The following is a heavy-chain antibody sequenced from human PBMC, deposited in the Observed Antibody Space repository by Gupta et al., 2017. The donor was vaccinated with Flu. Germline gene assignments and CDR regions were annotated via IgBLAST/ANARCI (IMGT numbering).Heavy chain of an antibody. V-gene: IGHV3-30*18. CDR3: AKVGSSGWSGAFDI. CDR2: ISYDGSNK. J-gene: IGHJ3*02. D-gene: IGHD6-19*01. Sequence: QAPGKGLEWVAVISYDGSNKYYADSVKGRFTISRDNSKNTLYLQMNSLRAEDTAVYYCAKVGSSGWSGAFDIWGQGTMVTVSS.